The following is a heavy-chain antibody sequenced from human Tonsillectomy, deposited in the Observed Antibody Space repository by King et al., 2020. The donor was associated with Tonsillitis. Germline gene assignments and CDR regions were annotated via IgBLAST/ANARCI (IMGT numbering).Heavy chain of an antibody. CDR3: ARVSYGSGSYDY. J-gene: IGHJ4*02. CDR2: IGTAGDT. Sequence: VLLVESGGGLVQPGGSLRLSCAASGFTFRSYDMHWVRQATGKGLEWVSAIGTAGDTYYPGSVKGRFTNSRENAKNSLYLQMNSLRAEDTAVYYCARVSYGSGSYDYWGQGTLVTVSS. V-gene: IGHV3-13*01. D-gene: IGHD3-10*01. CDR1: GFTFRSYD.